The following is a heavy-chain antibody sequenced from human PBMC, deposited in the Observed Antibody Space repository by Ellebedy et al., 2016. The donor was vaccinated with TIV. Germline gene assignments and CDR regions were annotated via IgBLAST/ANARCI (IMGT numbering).Heavy chain of an antibody. Sequence: GESLKISXAASGFTFSSYWMSWVRQAPGKGLEWVANIKQDGSEKYYVDSVKGRFTISRDNAKNSLYLQMNSLRAEDTAVYYCARDQDPSYSLDYWGQGTLVTVSS. CDR3: ARDQDPSYSLDY. V-gene: IGHV3-7*01. CDR1: GFTFSSYW. CDR2: IKQDGSEK. D-gene: IGHD5-18*01. J-gene: IGHJ4*02.